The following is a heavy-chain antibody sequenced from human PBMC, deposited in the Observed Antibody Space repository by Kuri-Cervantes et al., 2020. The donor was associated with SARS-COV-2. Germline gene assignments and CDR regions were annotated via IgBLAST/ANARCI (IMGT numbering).Heavy chain of an antibody. CDR2: ISGSGGST. CDR1: GFTFSSYA. Sequence: GGSLRLSCAASGFTFSSYAMSWVRQAPGKGLEWVSAISGSGGSTYYADSVKGRFTIPRDNSKNTLYLQMNSLRAEDTAVYYCAKDWRQRITMVRGVNYGMDVWGQGTTVTVSS. J-gene: IGHJ6*02. V-gene: IGHV3-23*01. CDR3: AKDWRQRITMVRGVNYGMDV. D-gene: IGHD3-10*01.